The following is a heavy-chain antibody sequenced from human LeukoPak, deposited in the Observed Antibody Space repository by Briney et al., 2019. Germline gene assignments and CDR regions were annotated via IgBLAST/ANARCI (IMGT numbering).Heavy chain of an antibody. CDR1: GYTFTRYD. CDR3: ARGNRGWYVYWYFDL. J-gene: IGHJ2*01. Sequence: ASVKVSCKASGYTFTRYDINWVRQATGQGLEWMGWVNPNSGNTGYAQKFQGRVTMTRNTSISTAYMELSSLRSEDTAVYYCARGNRGWYVYWYFDLWGRGTLVTVSS. CDR2: VNPNSGNT. D-gene: IGHD6-19*01. V-gene: IGHV1-8*01.